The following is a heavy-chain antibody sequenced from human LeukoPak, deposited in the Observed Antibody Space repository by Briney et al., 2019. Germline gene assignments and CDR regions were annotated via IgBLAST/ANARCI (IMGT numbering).Heavy chain of an antibody. D-gene: IGHD4-23*01. Sequence: ASVKVSCKASGGTFSSYAISWVRQAPGQGLEWMGGIIPIFGTANYAQKFQGRVTITAGESTSTAYMELSSLRSEDTAVYYCARVSGNPPHHDAFDIWGQGTMVTVSS. J-gene: IGHJ3*02. V-gene: IGHV1-69*13. CDR2: IIPIFGTA. CDR3: ARVSGNPPHHDAFDI. CDR1: GGTFSSYA.